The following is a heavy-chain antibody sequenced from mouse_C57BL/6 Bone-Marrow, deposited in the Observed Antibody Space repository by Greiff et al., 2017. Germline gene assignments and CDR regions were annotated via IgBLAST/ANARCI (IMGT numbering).Heavy chain of an antibody. D-gene: IGHD6-5*01. J-gene: IGHJ1*03. CDR2: ISYDGSN. V-gene: IGHV3-6*01. Sequence: VQLQQSGPGLVKPSQSLSLTCSVTGYSITSGYYWNWIRQFPGNKLEWMGYISYDGSNNYNPSLKNRISITRDTSKNQFFLKLNSVTTEDTATYYCARDSLTPWYFDVWGTGTTVTVSS. CDR3: ARDSLTPWYFDV. CDR1: GYSITSGYY.